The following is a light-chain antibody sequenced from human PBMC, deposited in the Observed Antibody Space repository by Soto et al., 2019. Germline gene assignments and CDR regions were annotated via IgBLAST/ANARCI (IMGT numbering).Light chain of an antibody. Sequence: SYELTKPPSVSVSPGQTASITCSGEKLGDKYVCWYQQKPGQSPVPVIYQDTKRPSGIPERFSGSNSGNTATLTISGTQAMDEADYYCQTWDSNTVIFGGGTKLTVL. CDR1: KLGDKY. J-gene: IGLJ2*01. CDR2: QDT. CDR3: QTWDSNTVI. V-gene: IGLV3-1*01.